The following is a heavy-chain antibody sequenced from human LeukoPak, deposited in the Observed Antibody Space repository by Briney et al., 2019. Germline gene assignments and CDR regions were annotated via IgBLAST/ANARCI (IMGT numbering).Heavy chain of an antibody. CDR3: ARAPYGGYVFDY. D-gene: IGHD5-12*01. CDR2: IKQDGSEK. J-gene: IGHJ4*02. Sequence: GGSLRLPCPALGSTFSSYWLSWAGRAQGKGRKGVANIKQDGSEKYYVDSVKGRFTISRDNAKNSLYLRMNSLRAEDTAVYYCARAPYGGYVFDYWGQGTLVTVSS. V-gene: IGHV3-7*01. CDR1: GSTFSSYW.